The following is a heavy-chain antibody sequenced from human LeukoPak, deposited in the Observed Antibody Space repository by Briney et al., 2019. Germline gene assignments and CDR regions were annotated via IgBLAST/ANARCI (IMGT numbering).Heavy chain of an antibody. J-gene: IGHJ5*02. V-gene: IGHV3-23*01. CDR1: GFTFSSYA. CDR2: ISGSGGST. Sequence: GGSLRLSCAASGFTFSSYAMSWVRQAPGKGLEWVSAISGSGGSTYYADSVKGRFTISRDNSKNTLYLQMNSLRAEDTAVYYCARVPYSNYWFDPWGQGTLVTVSS. D-gene: IGHD4-11*01. CDR3: ARVPYSNYWFDP.